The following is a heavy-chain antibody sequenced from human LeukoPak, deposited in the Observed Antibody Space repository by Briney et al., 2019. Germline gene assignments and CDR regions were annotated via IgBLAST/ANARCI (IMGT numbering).Heavy chain of an antibody. CDR1: GYAFTSYD. Sequence: ASVKVSCKASGYAFTSYDINWVRQATGQGLEWMGWMNHNSGNTGYAQKFQGRVTMTRNTSISTAYMELSSLRSEDTAVYYCARGLDGSGSYHFDYWGQGTLVTVSS. CDR2: MNHNSGNT. J-gene: IGHJ4*02. D-gene: IGHD3-10*01. V-gene: IGHV1-8*01. CDR3: ARGLDGSGSYHFDY.